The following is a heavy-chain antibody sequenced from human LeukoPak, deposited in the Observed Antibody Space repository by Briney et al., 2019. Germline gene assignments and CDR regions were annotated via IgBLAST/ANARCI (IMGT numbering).Heavy chain of an antibody. CDR3: TITITFGGVIAPDY. D-gene: IGHD3-16*02. J-gene: IGHJ4*02. Sequence: GGSLRLSCAASGFTFSDYYMSWIRQAPAKGLEWVSYISSSSSYTNYADSVKGRFTISRDNAKNSLYLQMNSLRAEDTAVYYCTITITFGGVIAPDYWGQGTLVTVSS. CDR1: GFTFSDYY. CDR2: ISSSSSYT. V-gene: IGHV3-11*06.